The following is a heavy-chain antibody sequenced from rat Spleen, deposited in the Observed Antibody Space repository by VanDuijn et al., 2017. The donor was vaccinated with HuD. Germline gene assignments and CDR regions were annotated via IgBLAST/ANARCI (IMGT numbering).Heavy chain of an antibody. CDR1: GYSITSNY. V-gene: IGHV3-1*01. Sequence: EVQLQESGPGLVKPSQSLSLTCSVTGYSITSNYWGWIRKFPGNKMEWMGYISYSGSTSYNPSLKSRISITRDKSKNQFLLKLNSVTTDDTATYYCARGGYTTDYYYVGWYFDFWGPGTMVTVSS. CDR2: ISYSGST. CDR3: ARGGYTTDYYYVGWYFDF. J-gene: IGHJ1*01. D-gene: IGHD1-6*01.